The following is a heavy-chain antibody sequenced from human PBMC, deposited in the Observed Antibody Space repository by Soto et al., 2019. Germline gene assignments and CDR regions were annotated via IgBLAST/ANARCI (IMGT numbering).Heavy chain of an antibody. D-gene: IGHD2-21*02. J-gene: IGHJ4*02. Sequence: RQAPGQGLEWMGWINPNSGGTNYAQKFQGWVTMTRDTSISTAYMELSRLRSDDTAVYYCAKSGVTGITFGFDYWGQGTLVTVSS. CDR2: INPNSGGT. CDR3: AKSGVTGITFGFDY. V-gene: IGHV1-2*04.